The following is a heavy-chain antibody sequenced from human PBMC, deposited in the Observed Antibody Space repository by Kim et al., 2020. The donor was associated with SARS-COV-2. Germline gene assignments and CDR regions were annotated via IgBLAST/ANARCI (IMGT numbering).Heavy chain of an antibody. CDR1: GGSISSYY. J-gene: IGHJ2*01. Sequence: SETLSLTCTVSGGSISSYYWSWIRQPPGKGLEWIGYIYYSGSTNYNPSRKSRVTISVDTSKNPFSLKLSSVTAADTAVYYCARGEGDDWYFDLWGRGTLVTVSS. CDR3: ARGEGDDWYFDL. V-gene: IGHV4-59*01. D-gene: IGHD3-16*01. CDR2: IYYSGST.